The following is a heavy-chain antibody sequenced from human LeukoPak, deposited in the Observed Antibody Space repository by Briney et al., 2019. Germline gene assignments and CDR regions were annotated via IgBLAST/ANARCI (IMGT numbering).Heavy chain of an antibody. V-gene: IGHV3-7*01. D-gene: IGHD2-15*01. CDR2: IKGDGSKI. J-gene: IGHJ4*02. CDR3: ARDGSCFDF. Sequence: PGGSLRLSCGASGFSLSDYWMSWVRQAPGRGPEWVANIKGDGSKIYYVDSVKGRFTISRDNEKNSLYLQMNNLRVEDTAVYHCARDGSCFDFWGQGALVTVSS. CDR1: GFSLSDYW.